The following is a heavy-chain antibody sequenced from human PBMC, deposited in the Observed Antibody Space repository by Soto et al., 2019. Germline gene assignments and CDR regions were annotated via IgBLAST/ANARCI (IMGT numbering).Heavy chain of an antibody. CDR3: ARDRGLTPHRPDAFDI. CDR2: IYYSGST. Sequence: QVQLQESGPGLVKPSQTLSLTCTVSGGSISSGGYYWSWIRQHPGKGLEWIGYIYYSGSTYYNPSIKSRVTISVDTSKNQFSLKLSSVTAADTAVYYCARDRGLTPHRPDAFDIWGQGTMVTVSS. J-gene: IGHJ3*02. CDR1: GGSISSGGYY. V-gene: IGHV4-31*03. D-gene: IGHD3-10*01.